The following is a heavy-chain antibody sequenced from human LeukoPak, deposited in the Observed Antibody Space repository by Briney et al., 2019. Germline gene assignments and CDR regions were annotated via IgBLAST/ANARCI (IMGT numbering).Heavy chain of an antibody. CDR2: IYYSGST. J-gene: IGHJ4*02. V-gene: IGHV4-59*01. CDR1: GGSFSGYY. Sequence: SETLSLTCAVYGGSFSGYYWSWIRQPPGKGLEWIGYIYYSGSTNYNPSLKSRVTISVDTSKNQFSLKLSSVTAADTAVYYCARCMGNDYGDYSIDYWGQGTLVTVSS. CDR3: ARCMGNDYGDYSIDY. D-gene: IGHD4-17*01.